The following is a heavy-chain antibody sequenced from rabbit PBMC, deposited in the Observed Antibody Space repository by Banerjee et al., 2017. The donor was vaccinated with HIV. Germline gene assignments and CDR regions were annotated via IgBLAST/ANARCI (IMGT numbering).Heavy chain of an antibody. CDR3: ARWVSGSNYWDL. CDR1: GFDFSSSYW. Sequence: QEQLVESGGGLVQPEGSLTLACKASGFDFSSSYWICWVRQAPGKGLEWIACIGTSSGSTYYASWAKGRFTISKTSSTTVTLQMTTMTGADTDTYFCARWVSGSNYWDLWGPGTLVTVS. D-gene: IGHD8-1*01. CDR2: IGTSSGST. J-gene: IGHJ4*01. V-gene: IGHV1S45*01.